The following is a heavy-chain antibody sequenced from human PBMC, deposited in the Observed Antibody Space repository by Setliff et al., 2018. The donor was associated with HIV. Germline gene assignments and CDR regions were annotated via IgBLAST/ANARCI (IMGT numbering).Heavy chain of an antibody. Sequence: PSETLSLTCSVSGYSISSGYYWGWIRQPPGRGLEWIGSRYYSGSTYYNPSLKSRVTISVDTSKNQFSLKLSSVTAADTAVYYCAGDVGVSYYYYYYMDVWGKGTTVTVSS. CDR3: AGDVGVSYYYYYYMDV. D-gene: IGHD2-8*02. V-gene: IGHV4-38-2*02. CDR2: RYYSGST. CDR1: GYSISSGYY. J-gene: IGHJ6*03.